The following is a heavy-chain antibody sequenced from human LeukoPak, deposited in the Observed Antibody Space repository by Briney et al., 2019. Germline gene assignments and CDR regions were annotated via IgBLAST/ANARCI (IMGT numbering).Heavy chain of an antibody. CDR1: GYTFTSYG. D-gene: IGHD5-18*01. CDR2: IIPILGIA. CDR3: ARGDRGYSYGWLDY. J-gene: IGHJ4*02. V-gene: IGHV1-69*04. Sequence: ASVKVSCKASGYTFTSYGISWVRQAPGQGLEWMGRIIPILGIANYAQKFQGRVTITADKSTSTAYMELSSLRSEDTAVYYCARGDRGYSYGWLDYWGQGTLVTVSS.